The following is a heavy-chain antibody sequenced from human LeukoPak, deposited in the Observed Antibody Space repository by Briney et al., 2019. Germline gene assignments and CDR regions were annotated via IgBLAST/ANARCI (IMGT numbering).Heavy chain of an antibody. D-gene: IGHD1-26*01. V-gene: IGHV3-74*01. CDR1: GFTFSTSW. CDR2: INTDGNTR. Sequence: GGSLRLSCATSGFTFSTSWMHWVRQAPGKGLVWVSRINTDGNTRDYADSVKGRFTISRDNAKNTVFLQVNSLRAEDTAIYYCTRGIVGASDYWGQGVPVTVSS. CDR3: TRGIVGASDY. J-gene: IGHJ4*02.